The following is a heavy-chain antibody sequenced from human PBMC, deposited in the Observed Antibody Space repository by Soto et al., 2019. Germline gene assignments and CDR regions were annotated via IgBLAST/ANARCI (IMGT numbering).Heavy chain of an antibody. CDR3: ARDLYYSSGRYFDHDDFDI. Sequence: QVQLVQSGADVKKPGASVKVSCKASGYNFTSYGISWVQQAPGQGLEWMGWISPHNDRTKYARRFQDRVTMTTETPTSTVYMELGSLRSDDTAVYYCARDLYYSSGRYFDHDDFDIWGQGTVVTVSS. CDR2: ISPHNDRT. CDR1: GYNFTSYG. V-gene: IGHV1-18*01. D-gene: IGHD6-19*01. J-gene: IGHJ3*02.